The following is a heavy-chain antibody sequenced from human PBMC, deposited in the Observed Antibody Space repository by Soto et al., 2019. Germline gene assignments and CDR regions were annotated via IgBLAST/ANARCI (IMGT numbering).Heavy chain of an antibody. V-gene: IGHV1-18*01. Sequence: ASVKVSCKASGYTLTSYGISWLRQAPGQGLEWMGWISAYNGNTNYAQKLQGRVTMTTDTSTSTAYMELRSLRSDDTAVYYCARDRVYDSSGYHSRGFDYWGQGTLVTVSS. CDR3: ARDRVYDSSGYHSRGFDY. D-gene: IGHD3-22*01. J-gene: IGHJ4*02. CDR1: GYTLTSYG. CDR2: ISAYNGNT.